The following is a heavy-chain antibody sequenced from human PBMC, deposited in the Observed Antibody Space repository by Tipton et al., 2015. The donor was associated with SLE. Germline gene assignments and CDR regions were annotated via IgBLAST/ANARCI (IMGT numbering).Heavy chain of an antibody. CDR2: ISWDSGST. CDR1: GFTFDDYT. V-gene: IGHV3-43*01. CDR3: AKDGKTYYDFWSGYYDY. J-gene: IGHJ4*02. D-gene: IGHD3-3*01. Sequence: SLRLSCAASGFTFDDYTMHWVRQAPGKGLEWVSLISWDSGSTYYADSVKGRFTISRDNSKNSLYLQMNSLRTEDTALYYCAKDGKTYYDFWSGYYDYWGQGTLVTVSS.